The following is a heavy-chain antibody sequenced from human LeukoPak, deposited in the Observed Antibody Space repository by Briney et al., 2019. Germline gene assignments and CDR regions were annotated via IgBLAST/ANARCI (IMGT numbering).Heavy chain of an antibody. D-gene: IGHD3-22*01. CDR3: ARDNLRRYDSGAGPIDC. Sequence: GGSLRLSCAASGFSVSTNDMSWVRQAPGKGLEWVSSISSSSSYIYYADSVKGRFTISRDNAKNSLYLQITGLRAEDTAVYYCARDNLRRYDSGAGPIDCWGQGTLVTVSS. V-gene: IGHV3-21*01. CDR2: ISSSSSYI. J-gene: IGHJ4*02. CDR1: GFSVSTND.